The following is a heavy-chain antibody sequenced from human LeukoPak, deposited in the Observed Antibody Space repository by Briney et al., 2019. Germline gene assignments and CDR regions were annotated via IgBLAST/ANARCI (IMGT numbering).Heavy chain of an antibody. D-gene: IGHD4-17*01. Sequence: SVKVSCKASGGTFSSYAISWVRQAPGQGLEWMGRIIPNFNIANYAQKFQGRVTITADKSTSTAYMELSRLRSEDTAVYYCARYNGDLTGGFDNWGQGTLVTVSS. CDR1: GGTFSSYA. CDR3: ARYNGDLTGGFDN. V-gene: IGHV1-69*04. CDR2: IIPNFNIA. J-gene: IGHJ4*02.